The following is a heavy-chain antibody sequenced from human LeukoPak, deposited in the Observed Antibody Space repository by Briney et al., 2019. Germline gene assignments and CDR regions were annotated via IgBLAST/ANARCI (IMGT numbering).Heavy chain of an antibody. CDR1: GFTFGDHA. V-gene: IGHV3-49*03. Sequence: PGGSLRLSCTASGFTFGDHAMSWFHQAPGKGLEWVGFIRTKANGGTPEYAASVKGRFTISRDDSKSIAYLQMNSLKTEDTAVYYCTRPNYDILTGLTWGQGTLVTVSS. CDR3: TRPNYDILTGLT. CDR2: IRTKANGGTP. D-gene: IGHD3-9*01. J-gene: IGHJ5*02.